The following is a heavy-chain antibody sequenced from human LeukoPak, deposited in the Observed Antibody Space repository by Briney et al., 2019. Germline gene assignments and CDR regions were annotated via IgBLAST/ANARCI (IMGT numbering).Heavy chain of an antibody. V-gene: IGHV3-23*01. D-gene: IGHD2-2*01. CDR3: AKGTLDIVVVPAAPKVYYFDY. CDR1: GFSFSRYG. Sequence: GGSLRLSCVASGFSFSRYGMHWVRQAPGKGLEWVSAISGSGGSTYYADSVKGRFTISRDNSKNTLYLQMNSLRAEDSAVYYCAKGTLDIVVVPAAPKVYYFDYWGQGTLVTVSS. CDR2: ISGSGGST. J-gene: IGHJ4*02.